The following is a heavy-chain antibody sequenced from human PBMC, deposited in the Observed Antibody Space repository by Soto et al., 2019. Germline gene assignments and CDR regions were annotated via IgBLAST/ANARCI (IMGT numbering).Heavy chain of an antibody. D-gene: IGHD2-2*01. CDR1: GFIFDDYA. CDR3: AKDSSSSLLYFDS. V-gene: IGHV3-9*01. J-gene: IGHJ4*02. Sequence: EVQLVESGGNLVQPGRSLRLSCAASGFIFDDYAMHWVRQPPGKGLEWVSGTSWNSGSIGYADSVKGRFTVSRDNAKKSLYLQMNSLRPEDTALYYCAKDSSSSLLYFDSWGQGTRVSVSS. CDR2: TSWNSGSI.